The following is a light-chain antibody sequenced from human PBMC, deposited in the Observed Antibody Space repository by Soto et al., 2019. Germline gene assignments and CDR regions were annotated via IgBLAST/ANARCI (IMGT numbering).Light chain of an antibody. CDR2: NVY. J-gene: IGLJ2*01. Sequence: QSALTQPASVSGSPGQSITISCTGTSSDIGASDYVSWYQQHPDKAPKLIIYNVYYRPSGISSRFSGSRSGNTASLTISGLQAEDEADYFCSSYAFFGAGTKLTVL. V-gene: IGLV2-14*03. CDR1: SSDIGASDY. CDR3: SSYAF.